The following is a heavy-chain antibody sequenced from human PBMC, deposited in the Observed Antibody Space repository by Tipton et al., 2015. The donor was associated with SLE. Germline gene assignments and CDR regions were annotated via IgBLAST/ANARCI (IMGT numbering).Heavy chain of an antibody. V-gene: IGHV4-30-2*01. Sequence: TLSLTCAVYGGSFSGYSWSWIRQPPGKGLEWIGYIYHSGSTYYNPSLKSRVTISVDTSKNQFSLKLSSVTAADTAVYYCARDGTLVEMATIPAFDIWGQGTMVAVSS. J-gene: IGHJ3*02. CDR1: GGSFSGYS. CDR2: IYHSGST. CDR3: ARDGTLVEMATIPAFDI. D-gene: IGHD5-24*01.